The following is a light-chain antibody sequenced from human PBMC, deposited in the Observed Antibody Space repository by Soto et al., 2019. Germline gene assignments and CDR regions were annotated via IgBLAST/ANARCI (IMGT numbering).Light chain of an antibody. V-gene: IGKV3-11*01. CDR3: QHHSDWFSWS. CDR2: HAS. CDR1: QSVGTY. J-gene: IGKJ1*01. Sequence: ETVLTQSPATVSLSPGERATLSCRASQSVGTYLAWYRQRPGQSPTLLIYHASNRPTGIPARFSGSGSGTDFTLPISSLEPEDFAVYYCQHHSDWFSWSFGQGTKVEIK.